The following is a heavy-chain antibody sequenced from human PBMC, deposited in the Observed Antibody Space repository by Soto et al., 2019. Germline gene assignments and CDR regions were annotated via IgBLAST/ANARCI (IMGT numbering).Heavy chain of an antibody. CDR1: GFTFSSYA. CDR3: AAHDIVVVVAATNGHAFDI. CDR2: ISYDGSNK. V-gene: IGHV3-30-3*01. D-gene: IGHD2-15*01. J-gene: IGHJ3*02. Sequence: WGSLRLSCAASGFTFSSYAMHWVRQAPGKGLEWVAVISYDGSNKYYADSVKGRFTISRDNSKNTLYLQMNSLRAEDTAVYYCAAHDIVVVVAATNGHAFDIWGQGTMVTVSS.